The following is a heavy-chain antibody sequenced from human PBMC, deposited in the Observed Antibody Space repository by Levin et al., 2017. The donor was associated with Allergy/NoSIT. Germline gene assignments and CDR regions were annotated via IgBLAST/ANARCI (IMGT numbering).Heavy chain of an antibody. CDR1: GRQLRSDG. Sequence: SCAXXGRQLRSDGRTVDRQAPRKGLEWVAVIWYDGSNKYYADSVKGRFTISRDNSKNTLYLQMNSLRAEDTAVYYCARATLRDAFDIWGQGTMVTVSS. CDR3: ARATLRDAFDI. J-gene: IGHJ3*02. CDR2: IWYDGSNK. V-gene: IGHV3-33*01. D-gene: IGHD4-17*01.